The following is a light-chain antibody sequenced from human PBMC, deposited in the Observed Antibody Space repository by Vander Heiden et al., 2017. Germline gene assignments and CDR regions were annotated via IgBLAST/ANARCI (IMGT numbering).Light chain of an antibody. CDR3: SAWDYSLNGVV. V-gene: IGLV1-36*01. Sequence: QSVLTQPPSVSDAPRQRATISCSGSSSNIGINAVSWYQPLPGTAPTLLISHDDLLPSGVSDRFSGSNSGTSASLASSWLQAEDEADYYFSAWDYSLNGVVFGGGTKLTVL. CDR2: HDD. CDR1: SSNIGINA. J-gene: IGLJ2*01.